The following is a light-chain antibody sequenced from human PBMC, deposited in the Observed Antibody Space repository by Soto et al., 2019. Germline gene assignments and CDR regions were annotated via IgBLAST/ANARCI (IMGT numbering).Light chain of an antibody. J-gene: IGKJ4*01. V-gene: IGKV3-11*01. Sequence: EIVLTQSPATLSLSPGERATLSCRASQSVSSYLAWYQPKPGQAPRLLIYDASNRATGIPARFSGSGSGTDFTLTISSLEPEDFAVYYCQQRSNWPRALTFGGGTKVDIK. CDR3: QQRSNWPRALT. CDR2: DAS. CDR1: QSVSSY.